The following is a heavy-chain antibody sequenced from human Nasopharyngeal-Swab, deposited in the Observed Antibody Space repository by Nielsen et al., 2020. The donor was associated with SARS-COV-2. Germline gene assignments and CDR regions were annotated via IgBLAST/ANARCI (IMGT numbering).Heavy chain of an antibody. V-gene: IGHV3-23*01. J-gene: IGHJ4*02. CDR2: ISGSGGRT. Sequence: GESLKISCAASGITFSNYAMSWVRQAPGKGLEWVSAISGSGGRTYYADSVKGRFTLSRDNSKNTLYLQMNSLRVEDTAVYYCAKASVDYSGSGSYSDYWGQGTLVTVSS. D-gene: IGHD3-10*01. CDR1: GITFSNYA. CDR3: AKASVDYSGSGSYSDY.